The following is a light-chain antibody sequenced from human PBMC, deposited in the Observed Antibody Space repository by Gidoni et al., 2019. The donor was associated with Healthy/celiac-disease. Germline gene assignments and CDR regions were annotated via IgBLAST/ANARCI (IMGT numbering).Light chain of an antibody. CDR1: QGISSY. V-gene: IGKV1-9*01. J-gene: IGKJ3*01. Sequence: DIQLTQSPSFLSASVGDRVTITCRASQGISSYLAWYQQKPGKALKLLIYAASTLQGGVPSRFSGSGSGTEFTLTISSLQPEDFATYSCQQLSSSPLTFGPGTKVDIK. CDR2: AAS. CDR3: QQLSSSPLT.